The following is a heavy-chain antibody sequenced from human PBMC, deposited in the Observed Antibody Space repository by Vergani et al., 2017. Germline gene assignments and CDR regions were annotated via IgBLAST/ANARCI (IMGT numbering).Heavy chain of an antibody. Sequence: QVQLLESGPGLVKPSQTLSLTCSVSGESITRHSYYWTWIRQPAGKPLEWVGHSYVDGSTNYNPSLKSRVSISLDTSKNQLSLRLTSVTAADTAVFYCVRGRYSGSSSPYYDLWGHGTLVRVSS. D-gene: IGHD1-26*01. CDR3: VRGRYSGSSSPYYDL. CDR2: SYVDGST. V-gene: IGHV4-61*02. CDR1: GESITRHSYY. J-gene: IGHJ4*01.